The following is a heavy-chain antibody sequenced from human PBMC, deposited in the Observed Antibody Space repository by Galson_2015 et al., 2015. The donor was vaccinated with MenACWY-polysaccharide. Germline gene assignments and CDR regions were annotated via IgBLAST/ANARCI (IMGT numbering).Heavy chain of an antibody. CDR2: IYYSGST. Sequence: SETLSLTCTVSGGSVSSGSYYWSWLRQPPGKGLEWIGYIYYSGSTNYNPSLKSRVTISVDTSKNQFSLKLSSVTAADTAVYYCARVGPLSRSSSFPFDYWGQGTLVTVSS. CDR1: GGSVSSGSYY. D-gene: IGHD6-6*01. CDR3: ARVGPLSRSSSFPFDY. V-gene: IGHV4-61*01. J-gene: IGHJ4*02.